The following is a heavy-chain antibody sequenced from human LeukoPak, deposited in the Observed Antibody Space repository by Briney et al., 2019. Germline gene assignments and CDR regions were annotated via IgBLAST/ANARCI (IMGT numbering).Heavy chain of an antibody. D-gene: IGHD2-8*01. Sequence: GGSLRLSCAASGFTFDDYAMHWVRQTPGKCLEWVSLISWDGGGTYYADSVKGRFTISRDNSKNSLYLQMNSLRAEDTALYYCAKDNGQAYYYYYMDVWGKGTTVTISS. CDR3: AKDNGQAYYYYYMDV. V-gene: IGHV3-43D*03. CDR1: GFTFDDYA. CDR2: ISWDGGGT. J-gene: IGHJ6*03.